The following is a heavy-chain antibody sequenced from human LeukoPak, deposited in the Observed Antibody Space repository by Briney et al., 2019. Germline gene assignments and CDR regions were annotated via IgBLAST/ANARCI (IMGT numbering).Heavy chain of an antibody. J-gene: IGHJ4*02. Sequence: GGSLRLSCSASGFTFDGYAISWFRQAPGKGLEWVGYIRSKTYGVTTEYAASVKGRFTISRDDSNSIAYLQMNGLKTEDTAVYYCTRYYGRSDYWGQGTLVTVSS. CDR1: GFTFDGYA. V-gene: IGHV3-49*03. CDR2: IRSKTYGVTT. D-gene: IGHD3-3*01. CDR3: TRYYGRSDY.